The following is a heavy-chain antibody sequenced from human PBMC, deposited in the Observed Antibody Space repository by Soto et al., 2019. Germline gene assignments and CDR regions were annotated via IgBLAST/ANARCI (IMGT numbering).Heavy chain of an antibody. D-gene: IGHD5-18*01. CDR1: GFTFSSYE. CDR3: ARESGQRGSSYGAYFDY. Sequence: PGGSLRLSCAASGFTFSSYEMNWVRQAPGKGLEWVSYISSSGSTIYYADSVKGRFTISRDNAKNSLYLQMNSLRAEDTAVYYCARESGQRGSSYGAYFDYWGQGTLVTVSS. V-gene: IGHV3-48*03. J-gene: IGHJ4*02. CDR2: ISSSGSTI.